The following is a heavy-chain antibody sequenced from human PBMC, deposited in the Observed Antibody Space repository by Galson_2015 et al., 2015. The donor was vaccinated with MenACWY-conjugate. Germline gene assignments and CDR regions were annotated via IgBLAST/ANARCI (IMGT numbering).Heavy chain of an antibody. Sequence: SLRLSCAASGFTFSTYWMHWVRQAPGKGLVWVSRVNSDGRSTSYADSVKGRFSISRDNAKNSLTLQMNSLRVEDTAVYYCAKSYGDSLRWDHWGRGTLVTVSS. CDR2: VNSDGRST. V-gene: IGHV3-74*01. D-gene: IGHD4-17*01. J-gene: IGHJ4*02. CDR1: GFTFSTYW. CDR3: AKSYGDSLRWDH.